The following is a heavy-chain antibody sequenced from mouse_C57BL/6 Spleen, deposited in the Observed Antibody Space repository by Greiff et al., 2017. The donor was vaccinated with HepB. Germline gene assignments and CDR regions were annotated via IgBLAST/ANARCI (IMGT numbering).Heavy chain of an antibody. V-gene: IGHV1-69*01. J-gene: IGHJ4*01. CDR1: GYTFTSYW. CDR2: IDPSDSYT. D-gene: IGHD1-1*01. Sequence: QVQLQQPGAELVMPGASVKLSCKASGYTFTSYWMHWVKQRPGQGLEWIGEIDPSDSYTNYNQKFKGKSTLTVDKSSSTAYMQLSSLTSEDSAVYYCARIGLRRGYYYAMDYWGQGTSVTVSS. CDR3: ARIGLRRGYYYAMDY.